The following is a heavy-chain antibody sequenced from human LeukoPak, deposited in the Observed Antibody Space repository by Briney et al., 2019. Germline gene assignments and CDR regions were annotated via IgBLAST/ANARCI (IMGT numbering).Heavy chain of an antibody. CDR1: GFTVSSNY. CDR2: IYSGGGT. D-gene: IGHD1-26*01. Sequence: GGSLRLSCAASGFTVSSNYMSWVRQAPGKGLEWVSIIYSGGGTFYADSVKGRFTISRDNSKNTLYLQMNSLRAEDTAVYYCARGGSYLSAFDIWGQGTMVTVSS. V-gene: IGHV3-53*01. J-gene: IGHJ3*02. CDR3: ARGGSYLSAFDI.